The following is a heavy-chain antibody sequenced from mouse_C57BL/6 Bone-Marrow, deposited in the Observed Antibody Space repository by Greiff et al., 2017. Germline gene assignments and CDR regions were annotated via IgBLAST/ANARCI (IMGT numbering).Heavy chain of an antibody. V-gene: IGHV3-6*01. Sequence: EVKLMESGPGLVKPSQSLSLTCSVTGYSITSGYYWNWIRQFPGNKLEWMGYISYDGSNNYNPSLKNRISITRDTSKNQFFLKLNSVTTEDTATYYCARGPLYAWFAYWGQGTLVTVSA. CDR2: ISYDGSN. J-gene: IGHJ3*01. CDR3: ARGPLYAWFAY. CDR1: GYSITSGYY. D-gene: IGHD1-1*01.